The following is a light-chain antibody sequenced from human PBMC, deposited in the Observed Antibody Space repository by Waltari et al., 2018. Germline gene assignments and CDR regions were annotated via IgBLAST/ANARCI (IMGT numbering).Light chain of an antibody. CDR3: QQYGSSPLFT. CDR1: QSVSSSY. Sequence: EVVLTQSPGTLSLSPGERATLSCRASQSVSSSYLAWYQQNPGQATRLLIYGASSRATGIPDRFSGSGSGTDFTLTISRLEPEDFAVYYCQQYGSSPLFTFGPGTKVDVK. J-gene: IGKJ3*01. V-gene: IGKV3-20*01. CDR2: GAS.